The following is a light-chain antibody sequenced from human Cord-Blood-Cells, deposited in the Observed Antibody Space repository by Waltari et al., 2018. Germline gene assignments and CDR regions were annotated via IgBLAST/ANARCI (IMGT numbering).Light chain of an antibody. J-gene: IGLJ3*02. CDR2: EGS. CDR1: SSDVGSYNL. Sequence: QSALTQPASVSGSPGQSITISCTGTSSDVGSYNLVSWYKQHPGKAPKLMIYEGSKRPSGVSNRFSGSKSCNTASLTISGRQAEDEADYYCCSYAGSSLWVFGGGTKLTVL. CDR3: CSYAGSSLWV. V-gene: IGLV2-23*01.